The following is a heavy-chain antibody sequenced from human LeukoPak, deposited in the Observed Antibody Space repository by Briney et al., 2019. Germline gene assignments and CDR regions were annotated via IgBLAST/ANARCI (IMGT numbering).Heavy chain of an antibody. CDR2: INPSSGGT. CDR1: GYTFTGYF. Sequence: ASVKVSCKPSGYTFTGYFIQWVRQAPGQGLEWMGWINPSSGGTNYPQKFQGRVTMSRDTSLSTAYMEVSGLTSDDTAVYYCARGVVAATFYYYMDVWGKGTTVTVSS. CDR3: ARGVVAATFYYYMDV. J-gene: IGHJ6*03. V-gene: IGHV1-2*02. D-gene: IGHD2-15*01.